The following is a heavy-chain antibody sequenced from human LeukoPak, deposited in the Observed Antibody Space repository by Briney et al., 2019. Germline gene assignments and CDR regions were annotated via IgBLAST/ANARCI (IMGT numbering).Heavy chain of an antibody. CDR1: GFTFSIYA. D-gene: IGHD6-19*01. Sequence: GGSLRLSCAASGFTFSIYAMTWVRQAPGKGLEWVSGISGNGGSTYYADSVKGRFTISRDHSKNTLYLQMTSLRAEDTAVYYCAKDQSMGIPVAGGYFFDSWGQGTLVTVSS. CDR3: AKDQSMGIPVAGGYFFDS. V-gene: IGHV3-23*01. CDR2: ISGNGGST. J-gene: IGHJ4*02.